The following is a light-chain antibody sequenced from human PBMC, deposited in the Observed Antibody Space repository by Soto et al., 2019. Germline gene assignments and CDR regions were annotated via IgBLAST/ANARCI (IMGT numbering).Light chain of an antibody. CDR1: QSVSATY. Sequence: EIVLTQSPGTLSLSPGERAILSCRASQSVSATYLAWYQQKPGQAPRLLIYGASTRAKGIPDRFSGSGSGTDFTLTISRLEPEDFAVYYCQQYGSSPRISFGPGTKVDSK. V-gene: IGKV3-20*01. CDR2: GAS. CDR3: QQYGSSPRIS. J-gene: IGKJ3*01.